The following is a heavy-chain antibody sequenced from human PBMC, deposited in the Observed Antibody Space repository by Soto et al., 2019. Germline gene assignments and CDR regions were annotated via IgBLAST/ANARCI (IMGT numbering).Heavy chain of an antibody. J-gene: IGHJ6*03. V-gene: IGHV3-7*01. Sequence: GGSLRLSCAASGFTFSSYWMSWVRQAPGKGLEWVANIKQDGSEKYYVDSVKGRFTISRDNAKNSLYLQMNSLRAEDTAVYYCARDHLLRYFDWLSAPPDYYMDVWGKGTTVTVSS. CDR3: ARDHLLRYFDWLSAPPDYYMDV. CDR1: GFTFSSYW. CDR2: IKQDGSEK. D-gene: IGHD3-9*01.